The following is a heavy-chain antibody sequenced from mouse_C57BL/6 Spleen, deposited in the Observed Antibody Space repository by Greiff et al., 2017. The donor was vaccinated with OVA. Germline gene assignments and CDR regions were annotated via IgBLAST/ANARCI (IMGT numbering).Heavy chain of an antibody. V-gene: IGHV5-17*01. Sequence: EVHLVESGGGLVKPGGSLKLSCAASGFTFSDYGMHWVRQAPEKGLEWVAYISSGSSTIYYADTVKGRFTISRDNAKNTLFLQMTSLRSEDTAMYYCARIYYGSSYYFDYWGQGTTLTVSS. J-gene: IGHJ2*01. D-gene: IGHD1-1*01. CDR1: GFTFSDYG. CDR3: ARIYYGSSYYFDY. CDR2: ISSGSSTI.